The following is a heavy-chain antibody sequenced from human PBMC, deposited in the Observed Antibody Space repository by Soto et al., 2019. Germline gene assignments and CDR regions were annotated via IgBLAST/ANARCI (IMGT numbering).Heavy chain of an antibody. D-gene: IGHD3-10*01. CDR1: GYTFTSYG. CDR3: ARDNVLWFGEPYYYGMDV. V-gene: IGHV1-18*01. J-gene: IGHJ6*02. CDR2: ISAYNGNT. Sequence: QVQLVQSGAEVKKPGASVKVSCKASGYTFTSYGISWVRQAPGQGLEWMGWISAYNGNTNYAQKLQGRVTMTTDTATSTAYMERRSLRSDDTAVYYCARDNVLWFGEPYYYGMDVWGQGTTVTVSS.